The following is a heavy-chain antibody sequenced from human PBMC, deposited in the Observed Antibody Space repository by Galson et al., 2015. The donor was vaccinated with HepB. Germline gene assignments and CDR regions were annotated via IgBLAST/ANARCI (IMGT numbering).Heavy chain of an antibody. Sequence: SVKVSCKASGYTFTSFAISWVRQAPGQGLEWMGWISTFNGNTNYAQKFQGRVTLTTDTPTSTAYMEVKSLTSDDTALYYCVRVGRRATDAFDVWGQGTKVTVSS. CDR2: ISTFNGNT. CDR3: VRVGRRATDAFDV. D-gene: IGHD5-12*01. CDR1: GYTFTSFA. V-gene: IGHV1-18*04. J-gene: IGHJ3*01.